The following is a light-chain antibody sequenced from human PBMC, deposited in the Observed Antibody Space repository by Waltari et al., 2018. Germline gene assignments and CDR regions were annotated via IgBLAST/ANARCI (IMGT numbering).Light chain of an antibody. J-gene: IGKJ4*01. CDR1: PNVRNY. CDR3: QQRNDWPLPT. Sequence: EIVLTQPPRPLPLSPRGRATLSFQASPNVRNYLAWYQQKPGQAPRLLIYDASNRATGVPARFSGSGTGTGFTLTISSLEPEDFGVYYCQQRNDWPLPTFGGGTKVEIK. CDR2: DAS. V-gene: IGKV3-11*01.